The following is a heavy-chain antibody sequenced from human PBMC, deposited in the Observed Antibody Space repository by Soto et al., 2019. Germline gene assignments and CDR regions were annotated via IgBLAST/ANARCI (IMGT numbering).Heavy chain of an antibody. Sequence: PGGSLRLSCAASGFTFKNYALHWVRQAPGRGLEWVAAISYDGNNINYAESVKGRFTISRDNSKNTVSLQMNKLGTEDTALYYCGRDPDTNHFQYSGRWLHWGPETLLTVST. CDR1: GFTFKNYA. V-gene: IGHV3-30-3*01. CDR2: ISYDGNNI. J-gene: IGHJ4*02. D-gene: IGHD2-21*01. CDR3: GRDPDTNHFQYSGRWLH.